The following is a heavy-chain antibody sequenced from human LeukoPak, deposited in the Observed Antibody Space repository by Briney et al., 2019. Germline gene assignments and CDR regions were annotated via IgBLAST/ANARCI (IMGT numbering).Heavy chain of an antibody. D-gene: IGHD3-10*01. CDR1: GLTFSSYA. CDR2: ISGSGVST. Sequence: GSLRLSCAASGLTFSSYAMSWVRQAPGKGLEWVSAISGSGVSTYYVDSVKGRFTISRDNSKNTLYLQMNSLRAEDTAIYYCARSRVWYGSGSYSDYWGQGTLVTVSS. V-gene: IGHV3-23*01. CDR3: ARSRVWYGSGSYSDY. J-gene: IGHJ4*02.